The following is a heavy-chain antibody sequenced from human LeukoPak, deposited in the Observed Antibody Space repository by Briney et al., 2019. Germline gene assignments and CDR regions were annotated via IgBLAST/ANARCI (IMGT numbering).Heavy chain of an antibody. CDR3: AHTSYYYGSGSQDFDY. J-gene: IGHJ4*02. Sequence: SGPTLVNPTQTLTLTCTFSGFSLSTSGVGVGWIRQPPGKALEWLALIYWDDDKRYSPSLKSRLTITKDTSKNQVVLTMPNMDPVDTATYYCAHTSYYYGSGSQDFDYWGQGTLVTVSS. CDR1: GFSLSTSGVG. V-gene: IGHV2-5*02. CDR2: IYWDDDK. D-gene: IGHD3-10*01.